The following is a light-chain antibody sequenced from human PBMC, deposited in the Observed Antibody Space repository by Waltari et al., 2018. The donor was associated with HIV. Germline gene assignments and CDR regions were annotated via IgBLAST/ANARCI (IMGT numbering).Light chain of an antibody. CDR3: CSYAGSSVV. CDR1: SRSVGKFYL. Sequence: QSALTQPASVSASPGQSITIPCAGTSRSVGKFYLLSWYQQYPGLAPKLGISEVSDRPSGIPIRFSGSKSGNTASLTISGLQAEDEADYYCCSYAGSSVVFGSGTKVTVL. CDR2: EVS. J-gene: IGLJ1*01. V-gene: IGLV2-23*02.